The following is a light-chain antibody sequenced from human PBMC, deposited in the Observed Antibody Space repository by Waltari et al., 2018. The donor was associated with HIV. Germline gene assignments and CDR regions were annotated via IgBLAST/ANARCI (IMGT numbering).Light chain of an antibody. CDR2: DVS. V-gene: IGKV1-33*01. Sequence: DIQLTQSPSSLSASVGVRVTITCQASQDIRNYLNWYQQKPGKAPKVLIYDVSNLETGVPSRFSGSGSGTDFTFTISSLQPEDIGTYYCQHYDNLSRITFGPGTKVAIK. J-gene: IGKJ3*01. CDR3: QHYDNLSRIT. CDR1: QDIRNY.